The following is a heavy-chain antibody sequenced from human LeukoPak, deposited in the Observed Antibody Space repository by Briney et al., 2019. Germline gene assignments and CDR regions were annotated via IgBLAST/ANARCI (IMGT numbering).Heavy chain of an antibody. Sequence: ASVKVSCKASGYTFTSYGISWVRQAPGQGLEWMGWISAYNGNTNYAQKLQGRVTMTTDTSTSTAYMELRSLRSDDTAVYYCARVLLWFGESFGEFVERAYYFDYWGQGTLVTVSS. CDR1: GYTFTSYG. CDR2: ISAYNGNT. V-gene: IGHV1-18*01. J-gene: IGHJ4*02. D-gene: IGHD3-10*01. CDR3: ARVLLWFGESFGEFVERAYYFDY.